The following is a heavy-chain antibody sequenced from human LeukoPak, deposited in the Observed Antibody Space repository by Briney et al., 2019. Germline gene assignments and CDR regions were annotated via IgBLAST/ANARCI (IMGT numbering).Heavy chain of an antibody. Sequence: GGSLSLSCAASGFTVSSNYMSWVRQAPGKGLEWVSVIYSGGSTYYADSVKGRFTISRDNSKTTLYLQMNSLRAEDTAVYYCARAQLLRDFGRVGDYFDYWGQGTLVTVSS. J-gene: IGHJ4*02. CDR3: ARAQLLRDFGRVGDYFDY. D-gene: IGHD3-9*01. V-gene: IGHV3-53*05. CDR2: IYSGGST. CDR1: GFTVSSNY.